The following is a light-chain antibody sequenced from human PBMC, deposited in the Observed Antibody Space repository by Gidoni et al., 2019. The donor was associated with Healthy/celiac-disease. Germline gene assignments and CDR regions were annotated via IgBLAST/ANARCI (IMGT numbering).Light chain of an antibody. CDR1: QSASSSS. CDR2: GAS. J-gene: IGKJ2*03. V-gene: IGKV3-20*01. CDR3: QQYGSSPYS. Sequence: EIGLTQSPGTLSLSPGERATLSCRDSQSASSSSLALYQQKPGQASRLLIYGASSGSGTDFTLTISRLEPEDFAVYYCQQYGSSPYSFGQGTKLEIK.